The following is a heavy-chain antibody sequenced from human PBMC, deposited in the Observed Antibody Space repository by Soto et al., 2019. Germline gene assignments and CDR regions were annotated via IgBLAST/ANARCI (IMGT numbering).Heavy chain of an antibody. V-gene: IGHV6-1*01. CDR1: GDSVSSNSAA. CDR2: TYYRSKWYN. D-gene: IGHD1-26*01. Sequence: SQTLSLTCAISGDSVSSNSAAWNWIRQSPSRGLEWLGRTYYRSKWYNDYAVSVKSRITINPDTSKNQFSLQLNSVTPEDTAVYYCARDVRRVGANSNYYYRMDVWGQGTTVTVS. CDR3: ARDVRRVGANSNYYYRMDV. J-gene: IGHJ6*02.